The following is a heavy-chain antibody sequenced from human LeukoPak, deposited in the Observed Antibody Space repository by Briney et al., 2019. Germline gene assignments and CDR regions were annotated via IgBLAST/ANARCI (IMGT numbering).Heavy chain of an antibody. V-gene: IGHV3-30*02. CDR1: EFTFSSSG. J-gene: IGHJ6*03. CDR3: AKYAPDIVVPTGDYYYYMDV. CDR2: IRYDGSNK. D-gene: IGHD2-15*01. Sequence: TGGSLRLSCAASEFTFSSSGMHWVRQAPGKGLEWVAFIRYDGSNKYYADSVKGRFTISRDNSKNTLYLQMNSLRAEDTAVYYCAKYAPDIVVPTGDYYYYMDVWGKGTTVTVSS.